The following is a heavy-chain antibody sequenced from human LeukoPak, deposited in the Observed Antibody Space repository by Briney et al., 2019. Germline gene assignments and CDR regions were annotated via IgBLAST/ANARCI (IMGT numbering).Heavy chain of an antibody. V-gene: IGHV4-39*01. CDR2: IYYSGST. CDR1: GYSISSSSYY. CDR3: ARRRDVLRYFDWLLSKDDAFDI. J-gene: IGHJ3*02. Sequence: SETLSLTCTVSGYSISSSSYYWGWIRQPPGKGLEWIGSIYYSGSTYYNPSLKSRVTISVDTSKNQFSLKLSSVTAADTAVYYCARRRDVLRYFDWLLSKDDAFDIWGQGTMVTVSS. D-gene: IGHD3-9*01.